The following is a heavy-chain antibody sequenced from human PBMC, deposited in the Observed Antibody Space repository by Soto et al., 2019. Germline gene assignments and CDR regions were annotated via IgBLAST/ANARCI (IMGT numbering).Heavy chain of an antibody. D-gene: IGHD2-8*01. Sequence: ELQVVESGGGLVQPGGSLRLSCAASGFTFSAYSMNWARQAPGKGLEWVSYITAGSDTVFYADSVKGRFTISRDNAKNSLYLQMNSLRDEDTAVYYCARDNGMAGSFDPWGAGTLVTVSS. CDR1: GFTFSAYS. CDR2: ITAGSDTV. V-gene: IGHV3-48*02. J-gene: IGHJ5*02. CDR3: ARDNGMAGSFDP.